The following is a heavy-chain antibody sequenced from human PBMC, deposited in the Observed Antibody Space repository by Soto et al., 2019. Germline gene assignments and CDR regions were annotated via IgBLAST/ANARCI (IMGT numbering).Heavy chain of an antibody. J-gene: IGHJ4*02. Sequence: EVQLVESGGGLVQPGGSLRLSCAASGFTFSSNWMHWVRQCPGKGLVWVSRIDNDGSSRDYADSVKGRITISRDNAKNTLYLEIISLRAEDTAVDYGATGSGWYSPDYWGQGTLVSVSS. CDR1: GFTFSSNW. CDR2: IDNDGSSR. CDR3: ATGSGWYSPDY. V-gene: IGHV3-74*01. D-gene: IGHD6-19*01.